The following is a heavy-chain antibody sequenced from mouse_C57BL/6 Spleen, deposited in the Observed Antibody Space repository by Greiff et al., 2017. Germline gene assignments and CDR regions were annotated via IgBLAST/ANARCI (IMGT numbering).Heavy chain of an antibody. Sequence: QVQLQQPGAELVKPGASVKMSCKASGYTFTSYWITWVKQRTGQGLEWIGDIYPGCGSTNYNEKFKSKDTLTVDTSSSTAYMQLSSLTSADSAVYYCARQGTVVATGYFDVWGTGTTVTVSS. CDR1: GYTFTSYW. J-gene: IGHJ1*03. V-gene: IGHV1-55*01. D-gene: IGHD1-1*01. CDR3: ARQGTVVATGYFDV. CDR2: IYPGCGST.